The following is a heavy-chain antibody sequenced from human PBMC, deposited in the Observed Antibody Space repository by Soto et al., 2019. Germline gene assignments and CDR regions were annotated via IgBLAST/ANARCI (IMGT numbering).Heavy chain of an antibody. J-gene: IGHJ4*02. CDR1: GDSISDNKW. Sequence: QVQLQESGPGLVKPSGTLSLTCAVSGDSISDNKWWSWVRRPPGKGLEWIGEIYSSGSTNYNPSLKSRITMSIDKPKNKFSLNLTSVTAADTAVYYCARVISSREEYFDYWGQGTLVTVSP. V-gene: IGHV4-4*02. CDR2: IYSSGST. D-gene: IGHD2-2*01. CDR3: ARVISSREEYFDY.